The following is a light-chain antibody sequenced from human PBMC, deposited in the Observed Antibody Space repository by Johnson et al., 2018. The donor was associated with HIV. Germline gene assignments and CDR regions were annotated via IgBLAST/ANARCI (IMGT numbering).Light chain of an antibody. J-gene: IGLJ1*01. Sequence: QSVLTQPPSVSAAPGQKVTISCSGSSSNIGNNYVSWYQQLPGTAPKLLIYENNKRPSGIPDRFSGSKSGTSATLGITGLQTGDEADYYCGKWDSSLSAYVFGTETKVTVL. CDR2: ENN. CDR1: SSNIGNNY. CDR3: GKWDSSLSAYV. V-gene: IGLV1-51*02.